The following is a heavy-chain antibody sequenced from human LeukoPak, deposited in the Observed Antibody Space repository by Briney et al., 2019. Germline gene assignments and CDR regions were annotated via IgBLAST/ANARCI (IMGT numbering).Heavy chain of an antibody. CDR1: GGSVSSGSYY. Sequence: SETLSLTCTVSGGSVSSGSYYWGWIRQPPGKGLEWIGSIYYSGSTYYNPSLKSRVTISVDTSKNQFSLKLSSVTAADTAVYYCARLRGYDTNYFDYWGQGTLVTVSS. CDR3: ARLRGYDTNYFDY. D-gene: IGHD5-12*01. CDR2: IYYSGST. J-gene: IGHJ4*02. V-gene: IGHV4-39*01.